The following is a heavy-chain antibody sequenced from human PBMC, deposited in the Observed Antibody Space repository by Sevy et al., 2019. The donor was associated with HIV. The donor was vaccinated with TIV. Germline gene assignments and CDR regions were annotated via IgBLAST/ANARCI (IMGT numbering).Heavy chain of an antibody. Sequence: GGSLRLSCAASGFRFSNYAMHWVRQAPGKGLEWVAVISYDGYNKYYADSVKGRFTISRDNSKKTLYLQMNSLRPEDTAVYYCARDRDAKPIIVIITTYYYGMDVWGQGTTVTVSS. CDR3: ARDRDAKPIIVIITTYYYGMDV. J-gene: IGHJ6*02. CDR1: GFRFSNYA. D-gene: IGHD3-10*01. V-gene: IGHV3-30*03. CDR2: ISYDGYNK.